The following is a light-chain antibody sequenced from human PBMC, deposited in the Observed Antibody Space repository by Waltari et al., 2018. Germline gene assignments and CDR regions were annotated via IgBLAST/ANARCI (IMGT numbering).Light chain of an antibody. CDR1: SSNIGSNY. J-gene: IGLJ3*02. CDR2: RNN. CDR3: AAWDDSLSGPGV. Sequence: QSVLTQPPSASGTPGQRVTISCSGSSSNIGSNYVYWYQQLPGTAPKRLIYRNNQRPSGVPDRFSGSKSGTSASLGISGLRSEDEADYYCAAWDDSLSGPGVFGGGTKLTVL. V-gene: IGLV1-47*01.